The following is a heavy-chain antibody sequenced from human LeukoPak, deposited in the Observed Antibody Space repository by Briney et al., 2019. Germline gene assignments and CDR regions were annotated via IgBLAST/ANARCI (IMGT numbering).Heavy chain of an antibody. J-gene: IGHJ6*02. CDR3: ARGPLQYCSSTSCYSSYYYYGMDV. V-gene: IGHV3-21*01. CDR2: ISSSSSYI. CDR1: GFTFSSYS. D-gene: IGHD2-2*01. Sequence: PGGSLRLSCAASGFTFSSYSMNWVRQAPGKGLEWVSSISSSSSYIYYADSVKGRFTISRDNAKNSLYLQMNSLRAEDTAVYYCARGPLQYCSSTSCYSSYYYYGMDVWAKGPRSPSP.